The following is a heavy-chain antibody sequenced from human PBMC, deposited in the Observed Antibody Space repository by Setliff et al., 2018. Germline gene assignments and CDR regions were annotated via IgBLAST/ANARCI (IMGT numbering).Heavy chain of an antibody. CDR3: ARDLTYYYDNNGLNWFDP. J-gene: IGHJ5*02. CDR1: GYTFTDYY. D-gene: IGHD3-22*01. CDR2: VDPEDGHT. Sequence: GASVKVSCKASGYTFTDYYMHWVQQAPGKGLEWMGRVDPEDGHTKYAEKFQGRITISADMSLDIAHMELGSLTSEDTAVYYCARDLTYYYDNNGLNWFDPWGQGTLVTVSS. V-gene: IGHV1-69-2*01.